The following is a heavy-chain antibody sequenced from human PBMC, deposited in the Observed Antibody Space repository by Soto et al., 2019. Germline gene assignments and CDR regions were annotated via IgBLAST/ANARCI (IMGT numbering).Heavy chain of an antibody. CDR1: GGSISSSSYY. D-gene: IGHD6-13*01. Sequence: SETLSLTCTVSGGSISSSSYYWGWIRQPPGKGLEWIGSIYYSGSTYYNPSLKSRVTISVDTSKNQFSLKLSSVTAADTAVYYCARDQGPGSSWSVWYYYYGMDVWGQGTTVTVSS. J-gene: IGHJ6*02. CDR2: IYYSGST. V-gene: IGHV4-39*07. CDR3: ARDQGPGSSWSVWYYYYGMDV.